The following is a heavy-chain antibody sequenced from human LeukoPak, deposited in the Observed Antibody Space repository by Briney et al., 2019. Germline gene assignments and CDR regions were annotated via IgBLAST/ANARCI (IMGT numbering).Heavy chain of an antibody. CDR1: GGPISSGSYY. D-gene: IGHD4-17*01. CDR3: AREPFTPYGDYDPSYFDY. Sequence: SETLSLTXTVSGGPISSGSYYWSWIRQPAGKGLEWIGRIYTSGSTNYNPSLKSRVTISVDTSKNQFSLKLSSVTAADTAVYYCAREPFTPYGDYDPSYFDYWGQGTLVTVSS. J-gene: IGHJ4*02. V-gene: IGHV4-61*02. CDR2: IYTSGST.